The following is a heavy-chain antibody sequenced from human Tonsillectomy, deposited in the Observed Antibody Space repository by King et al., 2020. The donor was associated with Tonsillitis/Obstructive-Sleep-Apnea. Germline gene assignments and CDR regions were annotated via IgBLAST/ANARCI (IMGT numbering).Heavy chain of an antibody. CDR3: ARLLGSDFWSGYPHTTYYYYYMDV. Sequence: QLVQSGAEVKKPGESLKISCKGSGYSFTSYWIGWVRQMPGKGLEWMGIIYPGDSDTRYSPSFQGQVTISADKSISTAYLQWSSLKASDTAMYYCARLLGSDFWSGYPHTTYYYYYMDVWGKGTTVTVSS. V-gene: IGHV5-51*01. J-gene: IGHJ6*03. CDR1: GYSFTSYW. D-gene: IGHD3-3*01. CDR2: IYPGDSDT.